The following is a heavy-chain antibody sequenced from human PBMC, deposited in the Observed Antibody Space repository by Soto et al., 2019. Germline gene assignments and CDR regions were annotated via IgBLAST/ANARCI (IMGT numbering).Heavy chain of an antibody. Sequence: PSQTLSLTCAISGDNISSNSAAWNWIRQSPSRGLEWLGRTYYRSRWSSDYAESVKGRITINPDTSKNQFSLLLNSVTPEHTAVYFCARCIAVGGSNWFDPWGQGTQVTVSS. CDR3: ARCIAVGGSNWFDP. J-gene: IGHJ5*02. CDR1: GDNISSNSAA. CDR2: TYYRSRWSS. V-gene: IGHV6-1*01. D-gene: IGHD6-19*01.